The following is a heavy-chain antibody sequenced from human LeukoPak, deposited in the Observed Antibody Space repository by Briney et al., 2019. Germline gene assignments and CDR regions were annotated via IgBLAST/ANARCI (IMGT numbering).Heavy chain of an antibody. CDR3: ARDPTHSIAADGSLHFDY. CDR2: INPNSGGT. J-gene: IGHJ4*02. D-gene: IGHD6-13*01. Sequence: ASVKVSCTASGYTFTRYDMHWVRQAPGQGLEWMGWINPNSGGTNYAQKFQGRVTMTRDTSISTAYMELSRLRSDDTAVYYCARDPTHSIAADGSLHFDYWGQGTLVTVSS. V-gene: IGHV1-2*02. CDR1: GYTFTRYD.